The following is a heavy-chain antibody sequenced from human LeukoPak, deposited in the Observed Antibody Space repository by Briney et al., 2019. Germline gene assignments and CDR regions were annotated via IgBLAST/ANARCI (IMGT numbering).Heavy chain of an antibody. V-gene: IGHV3-30-3*01. Sequence: PGGSLRLSCTASGFTFSSYTMNWVRQAPGKGLEWVAVISYDGSNKYYADSVKGRFTISRDNSKSTLYLQMNSLRAEDTAVYYCARDRDVVGGSEGMDVWGQGTTVTVSS. CDR2: ISYDGSNK. CDR1: GFTFSSYT. CDR3: ARDRDVVGGSEGMDV. J-gene: IGHJ6*02. D-gene: IGHD5-12*01.